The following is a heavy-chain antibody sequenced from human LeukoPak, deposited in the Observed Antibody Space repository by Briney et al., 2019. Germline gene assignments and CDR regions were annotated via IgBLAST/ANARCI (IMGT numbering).Heavy chain of an antibody. CDR1: GFTFSDVW. V-gene: IGHV3-15*01. Sequence: GGSLRLSCSASGFTFSDVWMSWVRQAPGKGLEWVGRSKSKAGGGTTDIAAPGQGRFTISRDDSKNTLSLLMNSLEIEDTAVYYCTAGGDGTYSSDYWGQGTLVTVSS. CDR3: TAGGDGTYSSDY. J-gene: IGHJ4*02. D-gene: IGHD1-26*01. CDR2: SKSKAGGGTT.